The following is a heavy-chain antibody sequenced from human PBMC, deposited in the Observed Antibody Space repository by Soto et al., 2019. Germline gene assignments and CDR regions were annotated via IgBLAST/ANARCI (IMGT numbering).Heavy chain of an antibody. J-gene: IGHJ4*02. CDR1: GYTFTSYY. D-gene: IGHD3-22*01. V-gene: IGHV1-46*03. CDR3: AWVWTDNYYDSSVYLSYFDY. Sequence: ASVKVSCKASGYTFTSYYMHWVRQAPGQGLERMGIINPSGGSTSYAQKFQGRVTMTRDTSTSTVYMELSSLRSEDTAVYYFAWVWTDNYYDSSVYLSYFDYWGQGTLVTVSS. CDR2: INPSGGST.